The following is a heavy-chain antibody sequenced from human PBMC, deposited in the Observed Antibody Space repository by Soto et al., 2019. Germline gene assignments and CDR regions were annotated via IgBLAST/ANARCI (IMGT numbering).Heavy chain of an antibody. J-gene: IGHJ6*02. D-gene: IGHD5-18*01. CDR2: ISYDGSNK. Sequence: GGSLRLSCAASGFTFSSYAMHWVRQAPGKGLEWVAVISYDGSNKYYADSVKGRFTISRDNSKNTLYLQMNSLRAEDTAVYYCARVSPPIIQLWPNYGMDVWGQGTTVTVSS. V-gene: IGHV3-30-3*01. CDR3: ARVSPPIIQLWPNYGMDV. CDR1: GFTFSSYA.